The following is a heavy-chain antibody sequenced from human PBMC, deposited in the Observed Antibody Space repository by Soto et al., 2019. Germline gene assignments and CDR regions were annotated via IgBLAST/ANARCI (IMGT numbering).Heavy chain of an antibody. CDR2: IEQDGNEK. J-gene: IGHJ6*02. V-gene: IGHV3-7*05. CDR3: SRRLEV. Sequence: GGSLRLACAASGFNFYTSWMDWVRQSPGKGLEWVANIEQDGNEKYYVDSVKGRFTISRDNAKNSLYLQMNSLRAEDTAVYYCSRRLEVWGQGTTVTVAS. CDR1: GFNFYTSW.